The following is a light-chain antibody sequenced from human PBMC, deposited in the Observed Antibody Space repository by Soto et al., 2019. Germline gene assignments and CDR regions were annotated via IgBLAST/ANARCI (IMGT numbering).Light chain of an antibody. CDR1: QSVSSAL. J-gene: IGKJ4*01. CDR2: RAS. CDR3: QEYESSPLT. Sequence: EIVLTQSPDTLSLSPGERATLSCRASQSVSSALLAWYQQKPGQAPRLLIYRASTRATGIPDRFTGRESGTDSTLTISRLEPEDFAVYYCQEYESSPLTVGGGTKVEIK. V-gene: IGKV3-20*01.